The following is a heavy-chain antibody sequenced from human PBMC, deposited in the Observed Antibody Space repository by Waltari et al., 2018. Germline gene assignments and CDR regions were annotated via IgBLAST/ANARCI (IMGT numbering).Heavy chain of an antibody. D-gene: IGHD2-8*01. CDR2: IYPGDSES. V-gene: IGHV5-51*01. CDR3: ARSVYADYSYYGMDV. J-gene: IGHJ6*02. Sequence: EVQLVQSGAEVKKPGESLKISCKGSGYSFTSYWIGGVRQMPGKGLEWMGTIYPGDSESRYSPSFQGQVTISADKSISTAYLQWSSLKASDTAMYYCARSVYADYSYYGMDVWGQGTTVTVSS. CDR1: GYSFTSYW.